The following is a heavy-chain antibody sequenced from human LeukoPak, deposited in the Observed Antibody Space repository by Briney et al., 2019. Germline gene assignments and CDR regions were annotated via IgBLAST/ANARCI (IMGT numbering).Heavy chain of an antibody. Sequence: KPSETLSLPCTVSGGSISGYYWSWIRQPPGRRLEYIAYVYYSGATNYNPSLEGRVTISVDTSKNQFSLKLSSVTAADTAMYYCARFSSSTWAFDFWGQGILVTISA. CDR2: VYYSGAT. V-gene: IGHV4-59*12. D-gene: IGHD6-13*01. J-gene: IGHJ4*02. CDR3: ARFSSSTWAFDF. CDR1: GGSISGYY.